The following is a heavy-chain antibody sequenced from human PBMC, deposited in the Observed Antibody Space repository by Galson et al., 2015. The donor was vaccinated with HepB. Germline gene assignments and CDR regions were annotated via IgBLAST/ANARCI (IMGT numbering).Heavy chain of an antibody. D-gene: IGHD5-12*01. J-gene: IGHJ4*02. Sequence: VRQAPGKGLEWVSVISGSGSRTYYADSVKGRFIISRDNPKNTLYLQMNSLRAEDTALYYCARENNIATLASFDLWGQGTLVTVSS. V-gene: IGHV3-23*01. CDR2: ISGSGSRT. CDR3: ARENNIATLASFDL.